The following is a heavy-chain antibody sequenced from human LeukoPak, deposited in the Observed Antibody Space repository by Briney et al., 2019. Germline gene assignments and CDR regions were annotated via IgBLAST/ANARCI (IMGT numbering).Heavy chain of an antibody. Sequence: ASVKVSCKASGYIFTSHYMHWVRQAPGQGLEWMGMINPSGCSTSYAQKFQGRVTMTRDTSTSTVYLELSSLRSEDTAVYYCARAYSSSSPFDYWGQGTLVTVSS. CDR2: INPSGCST. V-gene: IGHV1-46*01. D-gene: IGHD6-6*01. J-gene: IGHJ4*02. CDR1: GYIFTSHY. CDR3: ARAYSSSSPFDY.